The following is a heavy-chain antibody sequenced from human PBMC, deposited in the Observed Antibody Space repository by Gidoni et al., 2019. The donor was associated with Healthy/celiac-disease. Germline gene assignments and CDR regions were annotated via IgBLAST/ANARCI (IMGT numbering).Heavy chain of an antibody. D-gene: IGHD6-6*01. V-gene: IGHV4-34*01. J-gene: IGHJ6*03. CDR3: ARGSVAGRLSYMDV. CDR2: INHSGST. Sequence: QVQLQQWGAGLLKPSETLSLTCAVYGGSFSGYSWNWIRQPPGKGLEWIGEINHSGSTNYNPSLKSRVTISGDTSKNQFSLKLSAVTAADTAVYNCARGSVAGRLSYMDVWGKGTTVTVSS. CDR1: GGSFSGYS.